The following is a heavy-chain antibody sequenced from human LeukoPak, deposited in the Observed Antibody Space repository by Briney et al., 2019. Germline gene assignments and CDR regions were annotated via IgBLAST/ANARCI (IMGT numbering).Heavy chain of an antibody. CDR3: AKGRNEDGDAALNY. D-gene: IGHD4-17*01. V-gene: IGHV3-23*01. CDR2: ISGSGGNT. Sequence: GGSLRLSCAASGFTFSSDWMHWVRQAPGKGLEWVSSISGSGGNTFYADSVKGRFTISRDNSKNTLYLQINSLRAEDTAAYHCAKGRNEDGDAALNYWGQGTLVTVSS. J-gene: IGHJ4*02. CDR1: GFTFSSDW.